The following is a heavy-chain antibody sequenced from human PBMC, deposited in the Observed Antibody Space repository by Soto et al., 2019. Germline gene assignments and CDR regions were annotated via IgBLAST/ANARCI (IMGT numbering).Heavy chain of an antibody. CDR2: ISGSGGST. CDR3: ANSAKTTVTNPHWLYYYYYYMDV. J-gene: IGHJ6*03. V-gene: IGHV3-23*01. Sequence: GGSLRLSCAASGFTFSSYAMSWVRQAPGKGLEWVSAISGSGGSTYYADSVKGRFTISRDNSKNTLYLQMNSLRAEDTAVYYCANSAKTTVTNPHWLYYYYYYMDVWGKGTTVTVSS. D-gene: IGHD4-4*01. CDR1: GFTFSSYA.